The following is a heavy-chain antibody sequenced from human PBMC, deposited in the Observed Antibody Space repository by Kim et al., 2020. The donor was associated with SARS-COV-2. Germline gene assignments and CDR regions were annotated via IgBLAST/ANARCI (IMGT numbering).Heavy chain of an antibody. J-gene: IGHJ6*02. CDR2: INPSGGST. V-gene: IGHV1-46*01. CDR3: ARGQGIAVAAQGPYYGMDV. Sequence: ASVKVSCKASGYTFTSYYMHWVRQAPGQGLEWMGIINPSGGSTSYAQKFQGRVTMTRDTSTSTVYMELSSLRSEDTAVYYCARGQGIAVAAQGPYYGMDVWGQGTTVTVSS. CDR1: GYTFTSYY. D-gene: IGHD6-19*01.